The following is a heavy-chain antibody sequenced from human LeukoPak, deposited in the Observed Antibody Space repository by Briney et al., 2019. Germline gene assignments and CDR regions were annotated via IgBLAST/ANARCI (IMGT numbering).Heavy chain of an antibody. CDR1: GGSVSNYY. Sequence: SETLSLTCTVSGGSVSNYYWSWIRQSPGEGLEWIGNIFHSGSTNYNPSLKSRVAISVDTSKNQLSLKLSSVTAADTAVYYCASHYYDSSGYYWNAFDIWGQGTMVTFSS. V-gene: IGHV4-59*02. D-gene: IGHD3-22*01. CDR3: ASHYYDSSGYYWNAFDI. CDR2: IFHSGST. J-gene: IGHJ3*02.